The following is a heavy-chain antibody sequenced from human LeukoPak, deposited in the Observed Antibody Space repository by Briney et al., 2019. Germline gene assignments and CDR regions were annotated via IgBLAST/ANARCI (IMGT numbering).Heavy chain of an antibody. D-gene: IGHD4-11*01. CDR1: GFTLSDNG. CDR2: INDDGSGT. V-gene: IGHV3-74*01. J-gene: IGHJ3*02. Sequence: GGSLRLSCVVSGFTLSDNGMHWVRQPPGKGLVWVSGINDDGSGTSYADSVKGRFTISRDDAKNTLYLQMNSLRAEDTAVYYCARSRQFRHAFDIWGQGTMVTVSS. CDR3: ARSRQFRHAFDI.